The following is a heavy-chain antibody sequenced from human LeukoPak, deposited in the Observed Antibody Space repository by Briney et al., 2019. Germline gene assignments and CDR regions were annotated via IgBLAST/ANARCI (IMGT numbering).Heavy chain of an antibody. J-gene: IGHJ4*02. D-gene: IGHD6-13*01. CDR2: ISGSGGST. CDR1: GFTFSSYW. V-gene: IGHV3-23*01. CDR3: SREIPSNWYYLDS. Sequence: GGSLRLSCAASGFTFSSYWMSWVRQAPGKGLEWVSAISGSGGSTYYADSVKGRFTISRDNSKNTLYLQMNSLRAEDTAVYYCSREIPSNWYYLDSWGQGTLITVSS.